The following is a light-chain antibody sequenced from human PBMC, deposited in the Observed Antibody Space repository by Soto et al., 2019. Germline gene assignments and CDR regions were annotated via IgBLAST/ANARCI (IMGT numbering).Light chain of an antibody. CDR2: DAS. CDR1: QSVSIY. Sequence: EIVLTQSPAPLSLFPGERATLSCRASQSVSIYFAWYQQKPGQAPRLLIYDASNRATGIPARFSGSGSGTDFTLTISSLEPEDFAVYYCQQRSNWPPEITFGQGTRLEIK. V-gene: IGKV3-11*01. CDR3: QQRSNWPPEIT. J-gene: IGKJ5*01.